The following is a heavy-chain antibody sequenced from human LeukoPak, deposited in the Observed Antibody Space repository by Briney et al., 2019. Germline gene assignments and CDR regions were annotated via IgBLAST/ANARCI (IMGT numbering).Heavy chain of an antibody. J-gene: IGHJ4*02. D-gene: IGHD5-12*01. CDR3: AREAADTYSGYDY. CDR1: GYTLTELS. CDR2: INPNSGGT. V-gene: IGHV1-2*04. Sequence: ASVKVSCKVSGYTLTELSMHWVRQAPGKGLEWMGWINPNSGGTNYAQKFQGWVTMTRDTSISTAYMELSRLRSDDTAVYYCAREAADTYSGYDYWGQGTLVTVSS.